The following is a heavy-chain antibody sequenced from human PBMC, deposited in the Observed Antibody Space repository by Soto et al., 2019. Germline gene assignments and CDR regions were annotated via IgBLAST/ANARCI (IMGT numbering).Heavy chain of an antibody. CDR2: ISFDGTKK. D-gene: IGHD4-17*01. V-gene: IGHV3-30-3*01. Sequence: PGGSLRLSPAASGFTFNIYALHWVRQAPGKGLEWVAVISFDGTKKYYSDSVKGRFTISRDNLKNTLYLQMNNLRVEDAALYFCAREDDYGYRYINYGLDVWGQGTTVTVSS. J-gene: IGHJ6*02. CDR3: AREDDYGYRYINYGLDV. CDR1: GFTFNIYA.